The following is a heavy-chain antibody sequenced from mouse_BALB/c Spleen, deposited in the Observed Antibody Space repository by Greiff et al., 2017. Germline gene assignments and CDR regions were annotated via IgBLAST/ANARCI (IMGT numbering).Heavy chain of an antibody. J-gene: IGHJ2*01. D-gene: IGHD1-1*01. Sequence: QVQLQQSGAELVRPGVSVKISCKGSGYTFTDYAMHWVKQSHAKSLEWIGVISTYYGDASYNQKFKGKATMTVDKSSSTAYMELARLTSEDSAIYYCARHVGITTDYFDYWGQGTTLTVSS. CDR3: ARHVGITTDYFDY. CDR2: ISTYYGDA. V-gene: IGHV1S137*01. CDR1: GYTFTDYA.